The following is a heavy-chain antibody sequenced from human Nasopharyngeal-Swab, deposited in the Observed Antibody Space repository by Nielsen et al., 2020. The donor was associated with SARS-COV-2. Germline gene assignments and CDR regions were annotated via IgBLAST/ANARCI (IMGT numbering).Heavy chain of an antibody. D-gene: IGHD3-3*01. CDR2: FDPEDGET. CDR3: ARDGLRFWSGYQYYFDY. CDR1: GYTLTELS. V-gene: IGHV1-24*01. J-gene: IGHJ4*02. Sequence: ASVKVSCKVSGYTLTELSMHWVRQAPGKGLEWMGGFDPEDGETIYAQKFQGRVTITRDTSASTAYMELSSLRSEDTAVYYCARDGLRFWSGYQYYFDYWGQGTLVTVSS.